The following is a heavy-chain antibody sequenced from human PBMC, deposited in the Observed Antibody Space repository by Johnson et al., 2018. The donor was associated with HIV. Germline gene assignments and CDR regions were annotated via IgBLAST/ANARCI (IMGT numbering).Heavy chain of an antibody. V-gene: IGHV3-30*03. CDR2: ISYDGSNK. J-gene: IGHJ3*02. Sequence: QVQLVESGGGVVQPGRSLRLSCAASGFTFSYYGIHWVRQAPGKGLEWVAVISYDGSNKYYADSVKGRFTISRDNSKNTLYLQMNSLRAEDTAVYYCASIYSYGLRAAFDIWGQGTMVTVSS. CDR3: ASIYSYGLRAAFDI. CDR1: GFTFSYYG. D-gene: IGHD5-18*01.